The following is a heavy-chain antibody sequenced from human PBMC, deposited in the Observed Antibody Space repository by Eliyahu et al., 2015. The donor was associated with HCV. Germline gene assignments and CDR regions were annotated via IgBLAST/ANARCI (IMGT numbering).Heavy chain of an antibody. D-gene: IGHD2-2*01. CDR1: GFXFXTYA. CDR3: AKGGPNYCSSTSCPIDY. Sequence: EVQLLESGGVLVQPGXSLRLSCATSGFXFXTYAMHWVRQAPGKGLXXVPGIRGXGDSTYYADSVKGRFTIARDNSENTLYLQMHSLRGEDTALYYCAKGGPNYCSSTSCPIDYWGQGTLVTVSS. CDR2: IRGXGDST. V-gene: IGHV3-23*01. J-gene: IGHJ4*02.